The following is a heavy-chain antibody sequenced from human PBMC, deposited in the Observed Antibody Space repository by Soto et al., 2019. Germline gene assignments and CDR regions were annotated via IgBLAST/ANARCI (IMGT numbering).Heavy chain of an antibody. V-gene: IGHV1-18*01. Sequence: QVQLVQSGAEVKKPGASVKVSCKASGYTFSSYGFSWVRQAPGQGLEWMGWISAYNGNTNYAQKLQGRVTMTTDTSTSTAYMELRSLRSDDTAVYYCASHYESRGLRGKYGMDVWGQGTTVTVSS. CDR1: GYTFSSYG. D-gene: IGHD3-22*01. CDR2: ISAYNGNT. CDR3: ASHYESRGLRGKYGMDV. J-gene: IGHJ6*02.